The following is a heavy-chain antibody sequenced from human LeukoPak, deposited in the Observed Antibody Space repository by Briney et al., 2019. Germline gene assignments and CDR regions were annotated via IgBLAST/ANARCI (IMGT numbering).Heavy chain of an antibody. D-gene: IGHD5-18*01. V-gene: IGHV3-20*04. CDR1: GFTFDDYA. CDR2: INWNGGST. Sequence: GGSLRLSCAASGFTFDDYAMHWVRQAPGKGLEWVSGINWNGGSTGYADSVKGRFTISRDNAKNSLYLQKNSLRAEDTALYYCARATAMVTIAYWGQGTLVTVSS. J-gene: IGHJ4*02. CDR3: ARATAMVTIAY.